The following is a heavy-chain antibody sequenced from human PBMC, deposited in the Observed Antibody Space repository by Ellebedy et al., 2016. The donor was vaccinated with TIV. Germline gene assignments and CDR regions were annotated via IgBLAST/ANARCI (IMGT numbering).Heavy chain of an antibody. CDR3: ARDPRSTYCTSTNCYLSDYFDY. CDR1: RFSFSTYG. D-gene: IGHD2-2*01. Sequence: GGSLRLSXAASRFSFSTYGMHWLRQAPGKGLEWVAVMSYDGSNEYYADSVRGRFAISRDNSKNTLYLQMNSLRTEDTAVYYCARDPRSTYCTSTNCYLSDYFDYWGQGTLVTVSS. V-gene: IGHV3-30*03. J-gene: IGHJ4*02. CDR2: MSYDGSNE.